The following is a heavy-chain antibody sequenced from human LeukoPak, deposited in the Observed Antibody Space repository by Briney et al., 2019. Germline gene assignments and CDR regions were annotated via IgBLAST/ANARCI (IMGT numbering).Heavy chain of an antibody. CDR2: ISSSGSTI. V-gene: IGHV3-11*01. Sequence: GGSLRLSCAASGFTFSDYYMSWIRQAPGKGLEWVSYISSSGSTINYADSVKGRFTISRDSVKKSLFLQMNSLRAEDTAVYYCARVGSSGYPIDYWGQGTLVTVS. J-gene: IGHJ4*02. CDR3: ARVGSSGYPIDY. CDR1: GFTFSDYY. D-gene: IGHD3-22*01.